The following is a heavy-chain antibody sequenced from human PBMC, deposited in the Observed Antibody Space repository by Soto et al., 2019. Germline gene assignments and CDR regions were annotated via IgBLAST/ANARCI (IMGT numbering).Heavy chain of an antibody. J-gene: IGHJ6*02. CDR2: IKTIIGTR. Sequence: EEQLVESGGILVQPGGSLRLSCVASGFTFSRYDMNWVRQAPGKGLEWISYIKTIIGTRLYAESVKGRFTISRDNAKNSVYLQMNGLRVEDTAVYYCARDLYDKGMDVWCRGTTVTVSS. CDR1: GFTFSRYD. D-gene: IGHD2-2*02. CDR3: ARDLYDKGMDV. V-gene: IGHV3-48*01.